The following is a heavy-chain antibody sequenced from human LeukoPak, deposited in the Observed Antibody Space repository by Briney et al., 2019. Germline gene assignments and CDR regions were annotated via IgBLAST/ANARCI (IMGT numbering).Heavy chain of an antibody. CDR3: ARVGCSGGSCYGSRGAFDI. Sequence: TSETLSLTCAVFGGSISSSNWWSWVRQPPGKGLEWIGEIYHSGSTNYNPSLKSRVTISVDKSKNQFSLKLSSVTAADTAVYYCARVGCSGGSCYGSRGAFDIWGQGTMVSVSS. D-gene: IGHD2-15*01. V-gene: IGHV4-4*02. J-gene: IGHJ3*02. CDR2: IYHSGST. CDR1: GGSISSSNW.